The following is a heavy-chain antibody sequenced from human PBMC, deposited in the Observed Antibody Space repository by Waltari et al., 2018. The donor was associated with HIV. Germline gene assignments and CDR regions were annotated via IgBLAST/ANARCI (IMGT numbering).Heavy chain of an antibody. V-gene: IGHV4-39*07. Sequence: LQLQESGPGLVKPSETLSLTCTVSGGSISSSSYYWGWIRQTPGKGLEWVGGIDYSGSTYYIPSLKSRVTISVDTSKNQVSLTLSAVTAADTAVYYCARENVVVPAAIRIPGYCGMDFWCQGTTVTVSS. J-gene: IGHJ6*02. CDR2: IDYSGST. D-gene: IGHD2-2*02. CDR1: GGSISSSSYY. CDR3: ARENVVVPAAIRIPGYCGMDF.